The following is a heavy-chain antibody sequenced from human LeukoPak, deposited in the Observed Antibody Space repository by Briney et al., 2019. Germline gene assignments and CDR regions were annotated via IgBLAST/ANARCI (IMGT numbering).Heavy chain of an antibody. CDR3: ARAGQEWFGELGFDQ. Sequence: PGGSLRLSCAASGFTFSSYSMNWVRQAPGKGLEWVSSISSSSSYIYYAGSVKGRFTISRDNAKNSLYLQRNSLRAEDTAVYYCARAGQEWFGELGFDQWGQGTLVIVSS. V-gene: IGHV3-21*01. CDR2: ISSSSSYI. D-gene: IGHD3-10*01. J-gene: IGHJ4*02. CDR1: GFTFSSYS.